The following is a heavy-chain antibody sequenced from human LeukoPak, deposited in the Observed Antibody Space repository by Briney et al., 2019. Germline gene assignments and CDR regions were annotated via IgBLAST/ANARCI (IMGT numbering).Heavy chain of an antibody. CDR1: AFTFSNYW. CDR2: IKHDGSEK. V-gene: IGHV3-7*01. CDR3: ARDRGLSGYDLCDY. J-gene: IGHJ4*02. D-gene: IGHD5-12*01. Sequence: GGSLRLSCAGSAFTFSNYWMNWVRQAPGKGLEWVANIKHDGSEKHYVDSVEGRFTISRDNAMNSLYLQMNSLRAEDTAVYYCARDRGLSGYDLCDYWGQGTLVTVSS.